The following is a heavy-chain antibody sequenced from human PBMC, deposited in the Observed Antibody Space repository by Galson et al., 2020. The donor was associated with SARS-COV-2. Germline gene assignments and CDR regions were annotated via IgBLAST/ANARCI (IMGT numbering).Heavy chain of an antibody. CDR3: ARDRVQGGGNNWFDP. D-gene: IGHD3-16*01. V-gene: IGHV3-21*01. Sequence: TGGSLRLSCAASGFSFSSYDMNWVRLAPGRGLEWVSSISRSGRSIFYAGSVRGRFTISRDNAKNSVFLQLNDLRVDDSGVYYCARDRVQGGGNNWFDPWGQGTQVTDSS. CDR2: ISRSGRSI. CDR1: GFSFSSYD. J-gene: IGHJ5*02.